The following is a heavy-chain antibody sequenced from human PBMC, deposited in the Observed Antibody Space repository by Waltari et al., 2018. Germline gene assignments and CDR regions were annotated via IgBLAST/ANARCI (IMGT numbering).Heavy chain of an antibody. CDR3: ARAQEYSSPYYFDY. J-gene: IGHJ4*02. V-gene: IGHV3-53*02. CDR1: GFTVSSNY. CDR2: IYSGGST. Sequence: EVQLVETGGGLIQPGGSLRLSCAASGFTVSSNYMSWVRQAPGKGLEWVSVIYSGGSTYYADSVKGRFTISRDNSKNTLYLQMNSLRAEDTAVYYCARAQEYSSPYYFDYWGQGTLVTVSS. D-gene: IGHD6-6*01.